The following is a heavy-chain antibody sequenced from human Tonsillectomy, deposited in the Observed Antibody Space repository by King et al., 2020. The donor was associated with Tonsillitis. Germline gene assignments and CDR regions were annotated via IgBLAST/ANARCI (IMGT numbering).Heavy chain of an antibody. CDR2: ISDSGGRT. V-gene: IGHV3-23*04. CDR3: AKTPAVAGPGFSYCFDS. D-gene: IGHD6-19*01. CDR1: GFTFSNYA. Sequence: VQLVESGGGLVQPGGSLRLSCAASGFTFSNYAMSWVRQAPGKGLEWVSAISDSGGRTFYADSVKGRFTISRDDSKNTLYLQMNSLRPEDTAVYYCAKTPAVAGPGFSYCFDSWGQGTLVTVSS. J-gene: IGHJ4*02.